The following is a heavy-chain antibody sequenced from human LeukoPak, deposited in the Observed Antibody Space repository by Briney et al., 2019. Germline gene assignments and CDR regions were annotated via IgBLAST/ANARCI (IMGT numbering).Heavy chain of an antibody. CDR2: IYYSGST. V-gene: IGHV4-59*08. Sequence: PSETRSLTCTVSGGSISSYYWSWIRQPPGKGLEWIGYIYYSGSTNYNPSLKSRVTISVDTSKNQFSLKLSSVTAADTAVYYCARLPLDYDILTGYYDYFDYWGQGTLVTVSS. J-gene: IGHJ4*02. CDR1: GGSISSYY. CDR3: ARLPLDYDILTGYYDYFDY. D-gene: IGHD3-9*01.